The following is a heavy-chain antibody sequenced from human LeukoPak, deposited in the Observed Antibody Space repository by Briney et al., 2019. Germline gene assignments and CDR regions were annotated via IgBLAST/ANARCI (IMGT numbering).Heavy chain of an antibody. CDR3: ARALLSSSAS. J-gene: IGHJ5*02. D-gene: IGHD6-13*01. Sequence: AGGSLRLSCAASGFTFRSSWMSWVRQAPGKGLEWVANIKQDGSEKYYVDSVKGRFTISRDNAENSLYLQMNGLRAEDTAVYYCARALLSSSASWGQGTLVTVSS. CDR1: GFTFRSSW. V-gene: IGHV3-7*01. CDR2: IKQDGSEK.